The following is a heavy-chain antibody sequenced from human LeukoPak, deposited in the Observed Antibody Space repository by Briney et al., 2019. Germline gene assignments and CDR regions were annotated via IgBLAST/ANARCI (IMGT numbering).Heavy chain of an antibody. CDR3: ARDNYGILDY. CDR2: VDPNSGVT. V-gene: IGHV1-2*02. J-gene: IGHJ4*02. D-gene: IGHD3-10*01. Sequence: ASVRLSCKPSGYTFTAYYIHWVRQAPGQGLEWMGWVDPNSGVTRYTQRFQGAVSMTRDTSISTVYMEVSRLGPDDTAIYYCARDNYGILDYWGQGTLLTVSS. CDR1: GYTFTAYY.